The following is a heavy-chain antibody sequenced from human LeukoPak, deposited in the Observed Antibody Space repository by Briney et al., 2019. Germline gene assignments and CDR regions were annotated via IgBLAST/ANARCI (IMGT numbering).Heavy chain of an antibody. D-gene: IGHD6-13*01. Sequence: PSETLSLTCTVSGGSIRGYYWSWIRQPAGKGLEWIGRIYSSGNTNYNPSLKSRVTMSADTSKNRFSLNLSSVTAADTPVYYWARGPILAPAGTIDYWGQGTLVTVSS. J-gene: IGHJ4*02. CDR3: ARGPILAPAGTIDY. V-gene: IGHV4-4*07. CDR1: GGSIRGYY. CDR2: IYSSGNT.